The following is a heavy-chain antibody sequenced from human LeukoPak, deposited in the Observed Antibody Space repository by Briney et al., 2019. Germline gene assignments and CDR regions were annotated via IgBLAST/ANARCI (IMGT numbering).Heavy chain of an antibody. Sequence: GGSLRLSCVASGILVSSNYMSWVRQAPGKGLEWVSFIDSTGSTYYADSVKGRLTISRDNSRNTPYLQMNSLRVEDTAVYYCARRERLGYSYGRGTLDIWGQGTMVTVSS. CDR2: IDSTGST. D-gene: IGHD5-18*01. V-gene: IGHV3-66*01. J-gene: IGHJ3*02. CDR1: GILVSSNY. CDR3: ARRERLGYSYGRGTLDI.